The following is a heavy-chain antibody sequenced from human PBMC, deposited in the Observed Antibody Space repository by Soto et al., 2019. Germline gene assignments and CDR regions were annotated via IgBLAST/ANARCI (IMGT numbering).Heavy chain of an antibody. D-gene: IGHD7-27*01. Sequence: SETLSLTCTVSGGSIRGYYWSWIRQTPGKGLEWIGQIYYTRSTNYNPSLKSRVTISVDTSKNQFSLKLTSVTAADTAVYYCASHLRPTNWGGGYFDYWGQGPLVTVSS. V-gene: IGHV4-59*08. CDR2: IYYTRST. CDR3: ASHLRPTNWGGGYFDY. J-gene: IGHJ4*02. CDR1: GGSIRGYY.